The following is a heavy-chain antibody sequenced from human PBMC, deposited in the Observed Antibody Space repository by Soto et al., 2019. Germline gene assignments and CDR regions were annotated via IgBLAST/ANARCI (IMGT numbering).Heavy chain of an antibody. D-gene: IGHD6-19*01. CDR2: ISGSGGST. V-gene: IGHV3-23*01. CDR3: AKRLVRRAGPLPVDY. CDR1: GFTFSSYA. J-gene: IGHJ4*02. Sequence: GGSLRLSCAASGFTFSSYAMSWVRQAPGKGLEWVSAISGSGGSTYYADPLKGRFTISRDNSKNTLYLQMNSLRAEDTAVYYCAKRLVRRAGPLPVDYWGQGTLVTVSS.